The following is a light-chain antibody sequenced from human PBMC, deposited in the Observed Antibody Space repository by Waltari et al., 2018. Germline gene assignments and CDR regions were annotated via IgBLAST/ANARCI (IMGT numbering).Light chain of an antibody. Sequence: DIVMTQSPDSLAVSLGERATINCKSSQSVLSTSNRKTYIARYQQKRGQTPRLLINWASTRASGVPDRFSGSGSGTDFTLTVSSLQAEDVAVYYCHQYYIPPLTFGQGTRLEIK. J-gene: IGKJ5*01. CDR1: QSVLSTSNRKTY. CDR3: HQYYIPPLT. V-gene: IGKV4-1*01. CDR2: WAS.